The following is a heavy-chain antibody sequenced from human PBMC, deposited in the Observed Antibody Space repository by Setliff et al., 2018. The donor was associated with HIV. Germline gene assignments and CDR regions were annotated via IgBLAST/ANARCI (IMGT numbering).Heavy chain of an antibody. V-gene: IGHV4-39*07. CDR3: ASSSGWYGAAQFDP. J-gene: IGHJ5*02. CDR1: GGSRISSSYY. Sequence: SETLSLTCTVSGGSRISSSYYYVWIRQPPGKGLEWIGDVYYSGTTYYNASLKSRVTISLDTSKNQFSLKLSSLTAADTAVYYCASSSGWYGAAQFDPWGQGTRVTVSS. CDR2: VYYSGTT. D-gene: IGHD6-19*01.